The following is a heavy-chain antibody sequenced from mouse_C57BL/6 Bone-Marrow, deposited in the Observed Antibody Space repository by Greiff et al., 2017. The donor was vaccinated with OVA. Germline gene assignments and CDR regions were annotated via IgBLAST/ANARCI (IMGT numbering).Heavy chain of an antibody. J-gene: IGHJ4*01. CDR3: ARGGDHEAMDY. CDR2: IDPSDSYT. V-gene: IGHV1-59*01. Sequence: VQLQQPGAELVRPGTSVKLSCKASGYTFTSYWMHWVKQRPGQGLEWIGVIDPSDSYTNYNQKFKGKATLTVDTSSSTAYMQLSSLTSEDSAVYYCARGGDHEAMDYWGQGTSVTVSS. D-gene: IGHD3-3*01. CDR1: GYTFTSYW.